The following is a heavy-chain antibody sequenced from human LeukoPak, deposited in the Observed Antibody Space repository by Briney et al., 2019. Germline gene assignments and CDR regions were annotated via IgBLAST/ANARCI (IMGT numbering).Heavy chain of an antibody. CDR3: AKDIQECSRTSCYVGEYNWFDP. CDR1: GFTFGNYA. CDR2: IWYDGSNK. J-gene: IGHJ5*02. V-gene: IGHV3-33*06. D-gene: IGHD2-2*01. Sequence: GRSLRLACAASGFTFGNYAMHWVRQPPGRGLEWVAIIWYDGSNKFYADSVKGRFTISRDNSENTLYLQMSSLRAEDTAVYYCAKDIQECSRTSCYVGEYNWFDPWGQGTLVTVSS.